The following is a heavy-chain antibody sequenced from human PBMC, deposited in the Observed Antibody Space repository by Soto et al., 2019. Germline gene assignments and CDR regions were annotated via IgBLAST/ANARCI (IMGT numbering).Heavy chain of an antibody. J-gene: IGHJ6*02. CDR1: GYSFTSYW. D-gene: IGHD5-18*01. CDR3: ARLGNTAMARMDV. Sequence: GESLKISCKGSGYSFTSYWIGWVGQMPGKVLEWMGIIYPGDSDTRYSPSFQGQVTISADKSISTAYLQWSSLKASDTAMYYCARLGNTAMARMDVWGQGTTGTVS. CDR2: IYPGDSDT. V-gene: IGHV5-51*01.